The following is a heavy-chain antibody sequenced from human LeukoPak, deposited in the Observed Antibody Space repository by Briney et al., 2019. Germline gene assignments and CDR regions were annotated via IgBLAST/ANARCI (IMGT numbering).Heavy chain of an antibody. CDR3: ARASLAQPLFDL. CDR2: INPSGGST. J-gene: IGHJ2*01. CDR1: GYTFTSYY. V-gene: IGHV1-46*01. Sequence: ASVKVSCKASGYTFTSYYMHWVRQAPGQGLEWMGIINPSGGSTSYAQKFQGRVTMTRDTSTSTVYMKLSSLRSEDTAVYYCARASLAQPLFDLWGRGTLVTVSS. D-gene: IGHD2-2*01.